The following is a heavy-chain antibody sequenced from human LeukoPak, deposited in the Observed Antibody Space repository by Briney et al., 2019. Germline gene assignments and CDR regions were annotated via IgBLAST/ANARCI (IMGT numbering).Heavy chain of an antibody. CDR1: GFSFTNYW. Sequence: GESLKISCRASGFSFTNYWIGWVRQMPGKGLEWMGIIYPGDSDTRYSPSFQGQVTISADKSSSTAYLQWRSLKASDTAMYYCAGHSVDTVDAFDVWGQGTIVIVSA. D-gene: IGHD2-2*02. V-gene: IGHV5-51*01. J-gene: IGHJ3*01. CDR3: AGHSVDTVDAFDV. CDR2: IYPGDSDT.